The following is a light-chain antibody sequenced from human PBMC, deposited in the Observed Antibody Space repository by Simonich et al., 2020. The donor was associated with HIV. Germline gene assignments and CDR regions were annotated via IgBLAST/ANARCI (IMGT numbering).Light chain of an antibody. CDR2: GAS. CDR1: QSISSN. V-gene: IGKV3-15*01. CDR3: QQYKYWYT. Sequence: EIVMTQSPVTLSVSPGKRATLSCRASQSISSNLAWYQQKPGQAPRLLNYGASTRATGIPARFSASGSGTEFTLTITSLQSEDFAVYYCQQYKYWYTFGQGTKLEIK. J-gene: IGKJ2*01.